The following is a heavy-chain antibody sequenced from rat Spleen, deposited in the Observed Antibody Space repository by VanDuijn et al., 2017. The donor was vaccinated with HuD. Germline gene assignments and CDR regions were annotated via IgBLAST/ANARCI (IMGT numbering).Heavy chain of an antibody. CDR3: TRPRPTTDYYYVLDT. CDR1: GFNLNDYW. V-gene: IGHV4-2*01. D-gene: IGHD1-6*01. CDR2: INKDSSTI. Sequence: EVKLVESGGGLVQPGRSLKLSCAASGFNLNDYWMGWVRQAPGKGLEWIGEINKDSSTIHYTPSLKDKFTISRDNAQNTLYLQLSSLTPDDSAVYYCTRPRPTTDYYYVLDTWGQGASVTVSS. J-gene: IGHJ4*01.